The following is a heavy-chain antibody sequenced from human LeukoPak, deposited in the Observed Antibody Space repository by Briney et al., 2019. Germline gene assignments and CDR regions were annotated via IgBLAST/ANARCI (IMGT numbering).Heavy chain of an antibody. V-gene: IGHV1-8*01. Sequence: GASVKVSCKASGYTFTSYDINWVRQATGQGLEWMGWMNPNSGNTGYAQKFQGRVTMTRNTSISTAYMELSSLRSEDTAVYYCARDQGYCTSVNCRGDAFDVWGQGSLVSVSS. D-gene: IGHD2-8*01. CDR3: ARDQGYCTSVNCRGDAFDV. CDR1: GYTFTSYD. CDR2: MNPNSGNT. J-gene: IGHJ3*01.